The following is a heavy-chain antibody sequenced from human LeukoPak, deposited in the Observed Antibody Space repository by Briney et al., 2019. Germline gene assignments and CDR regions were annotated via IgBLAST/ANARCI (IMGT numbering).Heavy chain of an antibody. CDR1: GVTFSSYE. Sequence: GGSLRLSCAASGVTFSSYEFSWVRQAPGKGLEWVSYISITGGIKYYGESVKGRFTISRDNAKNSLYLQMDSLRGEDTAVYYCAKVASEYYGLDVWGKGTTVTVSS. J-gene: IGHJ6*04. CDR3: AKVASEYYGLDV. D-gene: IGHD1-14*01. V-gene: IGHV3-48*03. CDR2: ISITGGIK.